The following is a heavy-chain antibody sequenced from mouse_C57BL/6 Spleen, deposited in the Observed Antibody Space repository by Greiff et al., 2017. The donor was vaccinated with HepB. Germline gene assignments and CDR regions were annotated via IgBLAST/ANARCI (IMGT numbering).Heavy chain of an antibody. V-gene: IGHV1-69*01. CDR3: ARWGGNYGDY. Sequence: QVQLQQPGAELVMPGASVKLSCKASGYTFTSYWMHWVKQRPRQGLEWIGEIDPSDSYTNYNQKFKGKSTLTVDKSSSTAYMQLSSLTSEDSAVYYCARWGGNYGDYWGQGTTLTVSS. J-gene: IGHJ2*01. D-gene: IGHD2-1*01. CDR1: GYTFTSYW. CDR2: IDPSDSYT.